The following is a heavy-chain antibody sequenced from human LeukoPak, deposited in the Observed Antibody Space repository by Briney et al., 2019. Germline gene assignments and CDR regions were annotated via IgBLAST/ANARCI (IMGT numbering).Heavy chain of an antibody. Sequence: PSETLSLTYTVSGGSISSYYWSWIRQPPGKGLEWIGYIYTSGSTNYNPSLKSRVTISVDTSKNQFSLKLSSVTAADTAVYYCARDFMPDDAFDIWGQGTMVTVSS. CDR3: ARDFMPDDAFDI. D-gene: IGHD2-2*01. V-gene: IGHV4-59*01. J-gene: IGHJ3*02. CDR1: GGSISSYY. CDR2: IYTSGST.